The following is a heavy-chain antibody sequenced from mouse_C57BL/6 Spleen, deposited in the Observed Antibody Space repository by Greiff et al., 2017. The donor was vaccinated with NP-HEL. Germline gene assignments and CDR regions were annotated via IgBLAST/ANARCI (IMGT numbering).Heavy chain of an antibody. CDR1: GFTFSDYG. Sequence: EVMLVESGGGLVKPGGSLKLSCAASGFTFSDYGMHWVRQAPEKGLEWVAYISSGSSTIYYADTVKGRFTISRDNAKNTLFLQMTSLRSEDTAMYYCATSYYRGYAMDYWGQGTSVTVSS. J-gene: IGHJ4*01. CDR3: ATSYYRGYAMDY. V-gene: IGHV5-17*01. D-gene: IGHD2-12*01. CDR2: ISSGSSTI.